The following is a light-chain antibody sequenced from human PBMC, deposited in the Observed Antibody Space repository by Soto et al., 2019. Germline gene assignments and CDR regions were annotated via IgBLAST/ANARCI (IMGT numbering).Light chain of an antibody. Sequence: QSVLTQPPSASGSPGQSVTISCIGASSDVGGYNYVSWYQQHPGKAPKLMIYEVTKRPSGVPDRFSGSKSGNTASLTVSGLQAEDEADYYCSSYAGRNNLLFGGGTKLTVL. V-gene: IGLV2-8*01. CDR3: SSYAGRNNLL. CDR2: EVT. CDR1: SSDVGGYNY. J-gene: IGLJ2*01.